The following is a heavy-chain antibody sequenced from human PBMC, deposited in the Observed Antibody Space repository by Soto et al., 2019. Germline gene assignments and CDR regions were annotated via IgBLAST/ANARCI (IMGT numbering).Heavy chain of an antibody. CDR3: TRSAYMDV. Sequence: PGGSLRLSCAASGFNFSSYSMNWVRQAPGKGLEWVSYISSGSSTIYYADSVKGRFTISRDNAKNSLYLQMDSLRAEDTAVYYATRSAYMDVWGTGTTVTVSS. CDR1: GFNFSSYS. CDR2: ISSGSSTI. D-gene: IGHD2-2*01. V-gene: IGHV3-48*01. J-gene: IGHJ6*03.